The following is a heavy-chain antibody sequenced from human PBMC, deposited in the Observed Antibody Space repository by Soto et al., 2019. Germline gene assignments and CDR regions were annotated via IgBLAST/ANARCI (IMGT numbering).Heavy chain of an antibody. V-gene: IGHV3-21*01. CDR3: ASSGRVPGVVPPGRGV. CDR2: ISPTSTKM. D-gene: IGHD2-2*01. CDR1: GFNFNVYS. J-gene: IGHJ6*02. Sequence: PGGSLRLSCAASGFNFNVYSMNWVRQAPGKGLEWVSSISPTSTKMYYADSVEGRFTVFRDNAKKSLYLQMDSLRDEDTAVYYCASSGRVPGVVPPGRGVWGQGTTVTAP.